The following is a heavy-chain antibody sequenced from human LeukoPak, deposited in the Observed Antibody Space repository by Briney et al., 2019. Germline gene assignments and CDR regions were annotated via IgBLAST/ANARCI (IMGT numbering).Heavy chain of an antibody. CDR3: ARDARTTVSTGAYFMEV. CDR1: GDSLSSNSAA. J-gene: IGHJ6*03. CDR2: TYYRSKWYN. Sequence: SQTLSPTRALSGDSLSSNSAAGSSTRPSPTGGLGWRGRTYYRSKWYNDYAVSVKSRIAINPDTSKNQFSLQLNSVTPEDTAVYYCARDARTTVSTGAYFMEVWGKGTTVTVSS. D-gene: IGHD4-17*01. V-gene: IGHV6-1*01.